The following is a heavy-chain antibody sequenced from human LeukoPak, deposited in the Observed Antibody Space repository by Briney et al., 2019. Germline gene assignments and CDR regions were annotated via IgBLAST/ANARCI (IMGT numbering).Heavy chain of an antibody. V-gene: IGHV1-69*05. J-gene: IGHJ3*02. CDR1: GGTFSSYA. D-gene: IGHD3-22*01. CDR3: ARGGSSGTDAFDI. Sequence: SVKVSCKASGGTFSSYAISWVRQAPGQGLEWMGGIIPIFGTANYAQKFQGRVTITTDESTSTAYMELSSLRSEDTAVYYCARGGSSGTDAFDIWGQGTMVTVSS. CDR2: IIPIFGTA.